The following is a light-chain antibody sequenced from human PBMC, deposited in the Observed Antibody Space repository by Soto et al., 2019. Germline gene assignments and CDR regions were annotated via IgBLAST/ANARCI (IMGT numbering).Light chain of an antibody. V-gene: IGLV2-14*01. J-gene: IGLJ1*01. CDR2: EVS. CDR1: SSDVGGYNY. Sequence: QSALTQPASVSGSPGQSITISCTGTSSDVGGYNYVSWYQQHPGTAPKLMIYEVSNRPSGLSNRFSGSKSGNTASLTISGLQAEDEADYYCSSYTSSSSLYVFGTGTKLT. CDR3: SSYTSSSSLYV.